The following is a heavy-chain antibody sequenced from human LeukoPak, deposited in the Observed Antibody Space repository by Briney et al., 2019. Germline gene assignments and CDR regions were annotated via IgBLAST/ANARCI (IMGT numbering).Heavy chain of an antibody. V-gene: IGHV3-23*01. Sequence: GGSLRLSCAASGFTFSTYAMSWVRQAPGKGLEWVSGISGSGGKTDYADSVKGRFTMSRDNSKNTLYLQMNSLRAEDTAVYYCAKYAIVAGPLDYWGQGTLVTVSS. CDR3: AKYAIVAGPLDY. J-gene: IGHJ4*02. D-gene: IGHD5-12*01. CDR1: GFTFSTYA. CDR2: ISGSGGKT.